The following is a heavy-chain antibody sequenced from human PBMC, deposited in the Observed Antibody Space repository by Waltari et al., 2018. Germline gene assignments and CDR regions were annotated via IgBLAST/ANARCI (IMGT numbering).Heavy chain of an antibody. CDR1: GGSISSGSYY. CDR3: ARDMRPPTGWFDP. CDR2: IYTSGST. Sequence: QVQLQESGPGLVKPSQTLSLTCTVSGGSISSGSYYWSWIRQPAGKGLEWIGRIYTSGSTNYNPSLKSRVTISVDTSKNQFSLKLSSVTAADTAVYYCARDMRPPTGWFDPWGQGTLVTVSS. J-gene: IGHJ5*02. D-gene: IGHD2-2*01. V-gene: IGHV4-61*02.